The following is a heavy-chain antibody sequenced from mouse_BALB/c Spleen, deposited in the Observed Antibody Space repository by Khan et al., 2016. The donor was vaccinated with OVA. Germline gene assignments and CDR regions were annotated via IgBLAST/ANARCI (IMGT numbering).Heavy chain of an antibody. CDR3: ARSDDGYYVPFAY. CDR2: IYPGDGST. CDR1: GYTVTNYD. J-gene: IGHJ3*01. Sequence: QVQLQQDGPELVKPGALVKISGKASGYTVTNYDINWVKQRPGQGLEWIGWIYPGDGSTKYNEKFKGKATLTADKATSTAYMQLSSLTSENSAVYFCARSDDGYYVPFAYWGHGTLVTVSA. V-gene: IGHV1S56*01. D-gene: IGHD2-3*01.